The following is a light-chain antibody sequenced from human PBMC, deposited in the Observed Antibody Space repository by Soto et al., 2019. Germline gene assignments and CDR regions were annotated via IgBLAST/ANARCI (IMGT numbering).Light chain of an antibody. Sequence: QSVLTQPPSASGTPGQRVTISCSGSSSNIGSNYVYWYQQLPGTAPKLLIYRDNQQPSGVPDRFSGSKSGTSASLAISGLRSEDEADYYCAAWDGSLSEVFGTGTKLTVL. J-gene: IGLJ1*01. V-gene: IGLV1-47*01. CDR2: RDN. CDR3: AAWDGSLSEV. CDR1: SSNIGSNY.